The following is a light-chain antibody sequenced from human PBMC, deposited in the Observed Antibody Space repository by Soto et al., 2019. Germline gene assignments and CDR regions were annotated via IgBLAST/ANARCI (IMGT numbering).Light chain of an antibody. CDR3: QQYNSWPLT. V-gene: IGKV3-20*01. Sequence: EIVVTQSPGTLSLSPGEGATLSCRASQSVSSSYLAWYQQKPGQAPRLLIYGASNRATGIPDRFSGSGSGTDFTLTISSLQSEDFAVYYCQQYNSWPLTFGGGTKVDI. CDR1: QSVSSSY. J-gene: IGKJ4*01. CDR2: GAS.